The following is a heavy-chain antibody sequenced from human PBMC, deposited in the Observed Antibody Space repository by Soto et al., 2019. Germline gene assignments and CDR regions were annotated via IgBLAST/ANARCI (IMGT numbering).Heavy chain of an antibody. Sequence: QVQLVQSGAEVKKPGASVKVSCEASGYTFNNYAMHWVRQAPGQRLEWMGYISGGNGNTKYSEKLEGRVAITRDTSASTDYLELSSLSSEDTAVYYCARWSGYDWCFDYWGQGTLVIVSS. CDR1: GYTFNNYA. V-gene: IGHV1-3*01. CDR2: ISGGNGNT. J-gene: IGHJ4*02. D-gene: IGHD5-12*01. CDR3: ARWSGYDWCFDY.